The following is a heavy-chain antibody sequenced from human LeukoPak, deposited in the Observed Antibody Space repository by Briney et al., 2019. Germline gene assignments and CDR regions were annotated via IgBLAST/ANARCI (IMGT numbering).Heavy chain of an antibody. CDR3: ARANFYDSSGYLDY. D-gene: IGHD3-22*01. CDR2: ISSSSSYI. J-gene: IGHJ4*02. CDR1: GFTFSSYS. Sequence: GGSLRLSCAASGFTFSSYSMNWVRQAPGKGLEWVSSISSSSSYIYYADSVKGRFTISRDNAKNSLYLQMNSLRAEDTAVYYCARANFYDSSGYLDYWGQGTLVTVSP. V-gene: IGHV3-21*01.